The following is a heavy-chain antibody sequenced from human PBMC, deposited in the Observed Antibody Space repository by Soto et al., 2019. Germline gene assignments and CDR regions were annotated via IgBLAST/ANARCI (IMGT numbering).Heavy chain of an antibody. CDR3: ASDQEIVEY. Sequence: ASVKVSCKASGYTFTSYGISWVRQAPGQGLEWMGWISGYNGNKKYAQKLQGRVTMTTDTSTSTAYMELRSLRSDDTAVYYCASDQEIVEYWGQGPLVTVSS. CDR1: GYTFTSYG. J-gene: IGHJ4*02. CDR2: ISGYNGNK. V-gene: IGHV1-18*01.